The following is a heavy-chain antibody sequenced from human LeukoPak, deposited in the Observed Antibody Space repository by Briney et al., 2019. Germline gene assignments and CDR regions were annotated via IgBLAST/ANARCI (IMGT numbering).Heavy chain of an antibody. CDR1: GFAFTNAW. Sequence: PGGSLRLSCVASGFAFTNAWMTWVRQAPGKGLEWVGRIKSKADGGTTDYVASVKGRFIISRNDSKDTMYLQMKIEDTGVYYCTTDKDFWGGYQDFWGQGILVSVSS. V-gene: IGHV3-15*01. CDR3: TTDKDFWGGYQDF. CDR2: IKSKADGGTT. J-gene: IGHJ4*02. D-gene: IGHD3-3*01.